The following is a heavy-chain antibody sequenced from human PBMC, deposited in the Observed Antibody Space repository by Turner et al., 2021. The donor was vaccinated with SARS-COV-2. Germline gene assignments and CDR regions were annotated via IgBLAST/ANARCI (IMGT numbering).Heavy chain of an antibody. V-gene: IGHV4-39*01. CDR2: SYSSRSG. CDR3: ASRSPIYGVLIRIGGWYDP. Sequence: QLQLQASGPGLVQPSVPLSLSCVVFGRPTSSSSYYWGWIRHPPGKGLVWRGGSYSSRSGCGNTTHKGRVAMCGDTTKSQFSMKLRSVTAANTGVDYRASRSPIYGVLIRIGGWYDPWGQGTLVTVSS. J-gene: IGHJ5*02. CDR1: GRPTSSSSYY. D-gene: IGHD3-3*02.